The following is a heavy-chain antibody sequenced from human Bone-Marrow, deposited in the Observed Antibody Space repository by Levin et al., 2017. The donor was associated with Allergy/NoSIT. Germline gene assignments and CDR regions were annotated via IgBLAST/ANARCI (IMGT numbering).Heavy chain of an antibody. CDR1: GINLNSHI. Sequence: GGSLRLSCEASGINLNSHIVHWVRQAPGKGLEWLAVISSDGVKKYADSMKGRLTISRDKSNNTVNLQMDSQRVEDTAVYFCARGRGYSGSFSNWFDPWGQGTLVTVSS. CDR2: ISSDGVKK. V-gene: IGHV3-30*03. J-gene: IGHJ5*02. CDR3: ARGRGYSGSFSNWFDP. D-gene: IGHD1-26*01.